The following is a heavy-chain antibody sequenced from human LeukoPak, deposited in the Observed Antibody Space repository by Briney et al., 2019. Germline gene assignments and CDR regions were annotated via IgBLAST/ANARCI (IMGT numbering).Heavy chain of an antibody. Sequence: GGSLRLSCAASGFTFSTYTMSWVRQAPGKGVEWVSAISANGGSTFYADSVKGRFTISRDNSKNTLYLQMNSLRAEDTAVYYCAKTSTYYYDAFDIWGQGTMVTVSS. CDR2: ISANGGST. J-gene: IGHJ3*02. CDR3: AKTSTYYYDAFDI. V-gene: IGHV3-23*01. CDR1: GFTFSTYT. D-gene: IGHD3-10*01.